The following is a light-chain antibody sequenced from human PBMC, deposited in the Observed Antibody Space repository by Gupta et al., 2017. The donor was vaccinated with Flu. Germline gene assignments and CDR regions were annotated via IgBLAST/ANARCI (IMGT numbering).Light chain of an antibody. Sequence: QSVLAQPPSASGTPGQRVTISCSGSSSNIGSNSVNWYQQAPGTSPKLLIYGSYQRPSGVPDRFAGSKSGTSASLVISGLQSEDEADYYCAAWDDSLSGHYVFGTATKVTVL. CDR1: SSNIGSNS. J-gene: IGLJ1*01. CDR3: AAWDDSLSGHYV. CDR2: GSY. V-gene: IGLV1-44*01.